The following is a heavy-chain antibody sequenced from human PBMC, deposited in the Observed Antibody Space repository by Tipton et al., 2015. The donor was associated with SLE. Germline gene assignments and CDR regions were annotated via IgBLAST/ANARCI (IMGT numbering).Heavy chain of an antibody. D-gene: IGHD3-10*01. CDR2: IYYSGST. V-gene: IGHV4-31*03. CDR3: ARDGGGHIPMVRGPDDAFDI. Sequence: TLSLTCTVSGGSISSGGYYWSWIRQHPGKGLEWFGYIYYSGSTHYNPSLKSRVTISVDTSKNQFSLKLSSVTAADTAVYYCARDGGGHIPMVRGPDDAFDIWGQGTMVTVSS. CDR1: GGSISSGGYY. J-gene: IGHJ3*02.